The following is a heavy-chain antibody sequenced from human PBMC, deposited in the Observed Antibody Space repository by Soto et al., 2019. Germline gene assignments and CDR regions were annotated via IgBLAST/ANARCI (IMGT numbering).Heavy chain of an antibody. V-gene: IGHV4-59*01. Sequence: PSETLSLTCTVSGGSISSYYWSWIRQPPGKGLEWIGYIYYSGSTNYNPSLKSRVTISVDTSKNQFSLKLSSVTAADTAVYYCARPSLEWSPPYYMDVWGKGTTVTVSS. J-gene: IGHJ6*03. CDR2: IYYSGST. D-gene: IGHD3-3*01. CDR3: ARPSLEWSPPYYMDV. CDR1: GGSISSYY.